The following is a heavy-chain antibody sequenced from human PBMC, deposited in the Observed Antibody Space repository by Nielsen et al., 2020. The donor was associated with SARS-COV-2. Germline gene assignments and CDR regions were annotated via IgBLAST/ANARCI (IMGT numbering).Heavy chain of an antibody. J-gene: IGHJ6*02. Sequence: ASVKVSCKASGYSFTNYDINWVRQATGQGLEWMGWMNPKTGTAGYAQKFQGRVTMTRNTSISTAYMELSSLRSEDTAVYYCASSVGAYYYYGMDVWGQGTTVTVSS. CDR1: GYSFTNYD. V-gene: IGHV1-8*01. CDR2: MNPKTGTA. D-gene: IGHD3-16*01. CDR3: ASSVGAYYYYGMDV.